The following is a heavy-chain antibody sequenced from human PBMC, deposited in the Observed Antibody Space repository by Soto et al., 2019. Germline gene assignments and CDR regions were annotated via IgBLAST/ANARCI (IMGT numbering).Heavy chain of an antibody. Sequence: SETLSLTCRVSADSISDTIYYWGWIRQPPGMGLEWIGSIHYSGSTQFHPSFKSRLTISVDTSKNEFALRLRSVTAAETSVYYCARHLKAVAAAMAYWGQGTPVTVSS. CDR2: IHYSGST. V-gene: IGHV4-39*01. CDR3: ARHLKAVAAAMAY. D-gene: IGHD6-19*01. CDR1: ADSISDTIYY. J-gene: IGHJ4*02.